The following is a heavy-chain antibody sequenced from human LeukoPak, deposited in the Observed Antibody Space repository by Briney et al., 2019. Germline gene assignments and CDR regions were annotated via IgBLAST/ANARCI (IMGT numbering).Heavy chain of an antibody. CDR1: GFSFSSYW. CDR3: ARDRRRWELLGRGEYYYMDV. Sequence: PGGALRVSCVPSGFSFSSYWMSWVRQAPGEGLEWVANIKQDVSEKYYVDSLKGRFTISRDNAKNSLYLQMNSLRTEDTAVYYCARDRRRWELLGRGEYYYMDVWGKGTTVTVSS. D-gene: IGHD1-26*01. V-gene: IGHV3-7*01. J-gene: IGHJ6*03. CDR2: IKQDVSEK.